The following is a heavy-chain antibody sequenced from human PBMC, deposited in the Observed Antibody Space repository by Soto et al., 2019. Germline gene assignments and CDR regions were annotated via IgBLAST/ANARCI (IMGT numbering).Heavy chain of an antibody. Sequence: PGGSLRLSCADSGFSFSTYSMSWVRQTPGKGLEWVSAITATGDRTYYADSVTGRLTISRDNSKKTHYLQMTSLRAEDTAIYYCATMNGYFEYWGQGTPVTSPQ. D-gene: IGHD3-22*01. CDR3: ATMNGYFEY. V-gene: IGHV3-23*01. CDR1: GFSFSTYS. CDR2: ITATGDRT. J-gene: IGHJ4*02.